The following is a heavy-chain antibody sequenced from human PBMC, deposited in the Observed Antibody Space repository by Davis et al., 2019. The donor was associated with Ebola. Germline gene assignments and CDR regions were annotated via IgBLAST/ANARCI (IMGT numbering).Heavy chain of an antibody. CDR3: ATRGYSSGWPDY. CDR2: ISSSSSYI. V-gene: IGHV3-21*04. CDR1: GFTFSSYS. Sequence: PAGSLRLSCAASGFTFSSYSMNWVRQAPGKGLEWVSSISSSSSYIYYADSVKGRFTISRDNSKNTLYLQVNSLRVEDTAVYYCATRGYSSGWPDYWGQGTLVIVSS. D-gene: IGHD6-19*01. J-gene: IGHJ4*02.